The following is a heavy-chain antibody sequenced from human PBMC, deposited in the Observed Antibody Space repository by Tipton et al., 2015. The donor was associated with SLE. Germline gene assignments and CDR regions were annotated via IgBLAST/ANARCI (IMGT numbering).Heavy chain of an antibody. J-gene: IGHJ4*02. Sequence: TLSLTCSVSGGSMRTSYFHWGWIRQAPGKGLEWIGSISYRADFFYSPSLKSRVTISVDTSKSQFSLRLTSVTAADTAVYSCARQRLHQGGEYFDFWGQGTLVTVSS. CDR2: ISYRADF. CDR1: GGSMRTSYFH. CDR3: ARQRLHQGGEYFDF. V-gene: IGHV4-39*07. D-gene: IGHD6-25*01.